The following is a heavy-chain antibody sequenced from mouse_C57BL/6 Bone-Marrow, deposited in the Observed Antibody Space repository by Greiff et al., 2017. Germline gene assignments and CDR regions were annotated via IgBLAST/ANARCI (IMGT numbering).Heavy chain of an antibody. CDR3: ARHDDYDAWFAY. J-gene: IGHJ3*01. D-gene: IGHD2-4*01. CDR2: ISNGGGST. CDR1: GFTFSDYY. Sequence: EVQLKEPGGGLVQPGGSLKLSCAASGFTFSDYYMYWVRQTPEKRLGWVAYISNGGGSTYYPDTVKGRVTIARDTAKNPLYLQMSRLKSEDTAMYYCARHDDYDAWFAYWGQGTLVTVSA. V-gene: IGHV5-12*01.